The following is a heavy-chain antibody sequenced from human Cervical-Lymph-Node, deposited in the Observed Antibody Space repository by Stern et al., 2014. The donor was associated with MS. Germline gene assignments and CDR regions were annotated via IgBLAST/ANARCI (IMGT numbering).Heavy chain of an antibody. V-gene: IGHV3-33*01. Sequence: VQLVESGGGVVQPGRSLRLSFAASRFIFSNYGMHWVRQAPGRVLEWVAVIWYDGSNEDYADSVKGRFTISRDNSKNTLYLQMNSLRAEDTAMYYCARPYCSSTSCLGYLEHWGQGTLVTVSS. CDR2: IWYDGSNE. CDR3: ARPYCSSTSCLGYLEH. CDR1: RFIFSNYG. J-gene: IGHJ1*01. D-gene: IGHD2-2*01.